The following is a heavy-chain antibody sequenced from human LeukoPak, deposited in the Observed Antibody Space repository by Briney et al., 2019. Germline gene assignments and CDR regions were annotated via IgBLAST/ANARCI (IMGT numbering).Heavy chain of an antibody. J-gene: IGHJ4*02. CDR1: GGSIRNSSFF. V-gene: IGHV4-39*02. CDR2: IYYSGST. CDR3: ATEDVVVPTAAQRPIDF. Sequence: SETLSLTCTVSGGSIRNSSFFWVCVRHSPGKGLECIASIYYSGSTYYNPSLKSRVTITLHKSGNQFSLTLNSVTAADTAVYYCATEDVVVPTAAQRPIDFWGQGKLVTVSS. D-gene: IGHD2-2*01.